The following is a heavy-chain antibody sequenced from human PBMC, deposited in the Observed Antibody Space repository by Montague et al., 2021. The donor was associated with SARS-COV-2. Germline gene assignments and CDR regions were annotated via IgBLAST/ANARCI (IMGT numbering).Heavy chain of an antibody. CDR2: INHSGST. D-gene: IGHD4-11*01. CDR3: ARADYTPGDYYYYYGMDV. Sequence: SETLSLTCTVSGYSISSGYYWGWIRPPPGKGLEWIGSINHSGSTXXNPPLKSRVTISVDTSKNQFSLKLSSVTAADTAVYYCARADYTPGDYYYYYGMDVWGQGTTVTVSS. J-gene: IGHJ6*02. V-gene: IGHV4-38-2*02. CDR1: GYSISSGYY.